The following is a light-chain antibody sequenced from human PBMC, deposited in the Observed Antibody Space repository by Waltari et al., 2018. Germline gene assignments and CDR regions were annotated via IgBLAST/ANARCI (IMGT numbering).Light chain of an antibody. CDR3: MQGIQLPLT. J-gene: IGKJ4*01. Sequence: DIVMTQTPLSLPVTPGEPASISCRSSQSLLHSNGYTYLFWYLQKPGQSPQLLIYLVSNRASGVPDRFSGSGSGTDFTLKISRVEAEDVGVYYYMQGIQLPLTFGGGTKVEIK. CDR1: QSLLHSNGYTY. V-gene: IGKV2D-29*02. CDR2: LVS.